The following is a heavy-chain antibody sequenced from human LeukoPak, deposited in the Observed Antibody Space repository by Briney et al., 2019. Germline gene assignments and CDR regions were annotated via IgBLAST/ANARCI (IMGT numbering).Heavy chain of an antibody. CDR2: IKSKTDGGTT. CDR3: ARETTVTAFDP. Sequence: GGSLRLSCAASGFTFSPYNMNWVRQAPGKGLEWVGRIKSKTDGGTTDYAARVKGRFTISRDDSKNTLYLQMNSLKTEDTAVYYCARETTVTAFDPWGQGTLVTVSS. J-gene: IGHJ5*02. V-gene: IGHV3-15*01. CDR1: GFTFSPYN. D-gene: IGHD4-17*01.